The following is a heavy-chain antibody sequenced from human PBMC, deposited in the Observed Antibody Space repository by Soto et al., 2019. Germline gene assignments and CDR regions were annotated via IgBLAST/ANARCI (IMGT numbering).Heavy chain of an antibody. CDR1: GGTFSSYA. J-gene: IGHJ4*02. CDR2: IIPIFGTA. CDR3: ARDRLKRGYSRYYFDY. Sequence: ASVKVSCKASGGTFSSYAISWLRQALGQGLEWMGGIIPIFGTANYAQKFQGRVTITADKSTSTAYMELSSLRSEDTAVYYCARDRLKRGYSRYYFDYWGQGTLVTVSS. D-gene: IGHD5-18*01. V-gene: IGHV1-69*06.